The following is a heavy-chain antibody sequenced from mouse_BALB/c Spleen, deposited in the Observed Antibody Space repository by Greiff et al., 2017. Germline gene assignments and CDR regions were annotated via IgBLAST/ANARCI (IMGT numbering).Heavy chain of an antibody. D-gene: IGHD1-1*01. CDR2: INPSNGGT. CDR3: TLLLRYYFDY. Sequence: QVQLQQPGAELVKPGASVKLSCKASGYTFTSYYMYWMTQRPGQGREWIGGINPSNGGTNFNEKFKSKSTLTVDNSSSTASMQLSSLTSEDSAVYYCTLLLRYYFDYWGQGTTLTVSS. CDR1: GYTFTSYY. J-gene: IGHJ2*01. V-gene: IGHV1S81*02.